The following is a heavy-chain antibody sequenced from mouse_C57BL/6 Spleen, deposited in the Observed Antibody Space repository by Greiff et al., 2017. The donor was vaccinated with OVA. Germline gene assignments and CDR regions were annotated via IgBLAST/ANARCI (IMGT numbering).Heavy chain of an antibody. V-gene: IGHV1-81*01. Sequence: QVQLQQSGAELARPGASVKLSCKASGYTLTSYGISWVKQRTGQGLEWIGEIYPRSGNTYYNEKFKGKATLTADKSSSTAYMELRSLTSEDSAVYFCARGDYYGSSSYYYAMDYWGQGTSVTVSS. D-gene: IGHD1-1*01. J-gene: IGHJ4*01. CDR3: ARGDYYGSSSYYYAMDY. CDR2: IYPRSGNT. CDR1: GYTLTSYG.